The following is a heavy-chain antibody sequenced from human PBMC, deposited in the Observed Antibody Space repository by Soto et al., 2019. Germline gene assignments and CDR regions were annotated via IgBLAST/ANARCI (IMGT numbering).Heavy chain of an antibody. V-gene: IGHV1-18*01. CDR1: GYSFTSYG. Sequence: GASVKVSCEACGYSFTSYGISWVRQAPGQGLEWMGWISAYNGNTNYAQKLQGRVTMTTDTSTSTAYMELRSLRSDDTAVYYCARDYGSGDFDYWGQGTLVTVSS. CDR3: ARDYGSGDFDY. CDR2: ISAYNGNT. D-gene: IGHD3-10*01. J-gene: IGHJ4*02.